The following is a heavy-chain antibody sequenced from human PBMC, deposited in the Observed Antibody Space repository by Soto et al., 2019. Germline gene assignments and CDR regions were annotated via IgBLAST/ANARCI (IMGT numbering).Heavy chain of an antibody. CDR1: GGSFSGYY. Sequence: SETLSLTCAVYGGSFSGYYWSWIRQPPGKGLEWIGEINHSGSTNYNPSLKSRVTISVDTSKNQFSLKLSSVTAADTAVYYCASGSYFNYYYYGMDVWGQGTTVTVSS. D-gene: IGHD1-26*01. V-gene: IGHV4-34*01. J-gene: IGHJ6*02. CDR2: INHSGST. CDR3: ASGSYFNYYYYGMDV.